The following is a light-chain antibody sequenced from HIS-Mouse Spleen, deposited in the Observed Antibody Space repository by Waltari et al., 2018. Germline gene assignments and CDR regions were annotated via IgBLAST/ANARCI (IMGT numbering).Light chain of an antibody. CDR2: DVS. V-gene: IGLV2-11*01. CDR3: CSYAGSYTWV. Sequence: QSALTQPRSVSGSPGQSVTIPCPGTSSDVGGYTHVSWYQQHPGKAPKLMIYDVSKRPSGVPDRFSGSKSGNTASLTISGLQAEDEADYYCCSYAGSYTWVFGGGTKLTVL. CDR1: SSDVGGYTH. J-gene: IGLJ3*02.